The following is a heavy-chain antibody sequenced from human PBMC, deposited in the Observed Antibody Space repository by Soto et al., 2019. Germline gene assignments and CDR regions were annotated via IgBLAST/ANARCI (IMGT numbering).Heavy chain of an antibody. V-gene: IGHV3-33*01. J-gene: IGHJ4*02. CDR1: GFTFSSYG. D-gene: IGHD3-16*01. CDR2: IWYGGSNK. CDR3: ARDGGS. Sequence: QVQLVESGGGVVQPGRSLRLSCAASGFTFSSYGMHWVRQAPGKGLVWVAVIWYGGSNKYYADSVKGRFTISRDNSKNTLYLQMNSLRAEDTAVYYCARDGGSWGQGTLVTVSS.